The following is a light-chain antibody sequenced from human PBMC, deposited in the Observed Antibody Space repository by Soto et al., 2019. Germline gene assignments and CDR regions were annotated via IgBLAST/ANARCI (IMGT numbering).Light chain of an antibody. CDR2: DVS. Sequence: QSALTQPRSVSGSPGQSVSISCTGTSSDVGGYNYVSWYQQYPGKAPKLLIYDVSKWPSGVPDRFSGSKSGNTASLTISGLQAEDEADYYCCSYAGIYGVFGGGTKLTVL. J-gene: IGLJ2*01. V-gene: IGLV2-11*01. CDR3: CSYAGIYGV. CDR1: SSDVGGYNY.